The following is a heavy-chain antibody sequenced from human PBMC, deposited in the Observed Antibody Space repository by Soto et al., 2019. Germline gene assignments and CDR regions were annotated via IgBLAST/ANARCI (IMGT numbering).Heavy chain of an antibody. J-gene: IGHJ1*01. CDR2: ISGSGGST. CDR3: ARDYYDSSGYFN. Sequence: GGSLRLSCAASGFTFSSYAMSWVRQAPGKGLEWVSAISGSGGSTYYADSVKGRFTISRDNAKNTLYLQMNSLRDEDTAVYYCARDYYDSSGYFNWGQGTLLTVSS. D-gene: IGHD3-22*01. V-gene: IGHV3-23*01. CDR1: GFTFSSYA.